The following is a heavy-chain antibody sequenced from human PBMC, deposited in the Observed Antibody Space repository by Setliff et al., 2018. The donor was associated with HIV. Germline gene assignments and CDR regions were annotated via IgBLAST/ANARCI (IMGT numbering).Heavy chain of an antibody. CDR2: IIPILGIA. Sequence: SVKVSCKASGGTFSSYAISWVRQAPGQGLEWTGGIIPILGIANYAQKFQGRVTITADESTSTAYMELSSLRSEDTAVYYCARGDIAVAASGYYYGMDVWGQGTTVTVSS. J-gene: IGHJ6*02. CDR3: ARGDIAVAASGYYYGMDV. CDR1: GGTFSSYA. D-gene: IGHD6-19*01. V-gene: IGHV1-69*10.